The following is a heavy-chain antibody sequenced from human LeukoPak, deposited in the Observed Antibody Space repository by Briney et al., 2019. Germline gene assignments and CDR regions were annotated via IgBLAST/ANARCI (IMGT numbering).Heavy chain of an antibody. J-gene: IGHJ4*02. Sequence: PSETLSLTCTVSGGSISSGGYYWSWIRQHPGKGLEWIGYIYYSGSTYYNPSLKSRVTISVDTSKNQFSLKLSSVTAADTAVYYCASLVWSGYYTPDYWGQGTLVTVSS. V-gene: IGHV4-31*03. CDR3: ASLVWSGYYTPDY. CDR2: IYYSGST. CDR1: GGSISSGGYY. D-gene: IGHD3-3*01.